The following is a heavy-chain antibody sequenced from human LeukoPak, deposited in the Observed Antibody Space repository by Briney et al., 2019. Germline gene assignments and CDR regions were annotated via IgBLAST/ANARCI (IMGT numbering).Heavy chain of an antibody. CDR3: AKGAHYYDSSGYIDY. J-gene: IGHJ4*02. CDR1: GFTFSSYG. D-gene: IGHD3-22*01. CDR2: ISYDGSNK. V-gene: IGHV3-30*18. Sequence: GGSLILSCAASGFTFSSYGMHWVRQAPGKGLEWVAVISYDGSNKYYADSVKGRFTISRDNSKNTLYLQMNSLRAEDTAVYYCAKGAHYYDSSGYIDYWGQGTLVTVSS.